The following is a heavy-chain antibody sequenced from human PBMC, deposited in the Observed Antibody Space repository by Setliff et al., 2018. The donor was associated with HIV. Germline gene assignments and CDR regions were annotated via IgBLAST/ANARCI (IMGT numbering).Heavy chain of an antibody. CDR1: GDSASNSRYY. Sequence: SETLSLTCTVSGDSASNSRYYWAWIRQPPGKGLEYIGSIHYDEKTYYNPSLKSRVTISIDTSKNQFYVNLFSVTAADTAIYYCARVVYDSGGFFTTAGPLYLDLWGRGTLVTVSS. V-gene: IGHV4-39*07. CDR3: ARVVYDSGGFFTTAGPLYLDL. CDR2: IHYDEKT. D-gene: IGHD3-22*01. J-gene: IGHJ2*01.